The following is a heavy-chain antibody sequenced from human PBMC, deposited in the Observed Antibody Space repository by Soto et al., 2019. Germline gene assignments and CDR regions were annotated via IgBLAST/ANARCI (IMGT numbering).Heavy chain of an antibody. V-gene: IGHV4-39*01. CDR1: GGSISSTSSY. CDR3: ARRRPNWYFDL. Sequence: QLQLQESGPGLVKPSETLSLTCAVSGGSISSTSSYWDWIRQPPGKGLEWIAGIFYGGTTYFNPSLKRRFTIFVDTSKNQFSLMLSSVTASDTAVYYCARRRPNWYFDLWGRGTLVTVSS. J-gene: IGHJ2*01. CDR2: IFYGGTT.